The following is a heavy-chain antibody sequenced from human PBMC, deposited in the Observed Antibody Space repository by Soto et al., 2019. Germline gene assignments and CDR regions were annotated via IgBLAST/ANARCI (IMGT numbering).Heavy chain of an antibody. D-gene: IGHD3-10*01. CDR3: ARETYYYDSGTYYRKGYFAY. CDR2: ITHSEST. V-gene: IGHV4-34*01. J-gene: IGHJ4*02. CDR1: GGSFNGHY. Sequence: SETLSLTFAFYGGSFNGHYWCWISQSPAKGLEWIGEITHSESTNYNPSLKSRVTISVDTSKNQFSLRLSSVTAADTAVYYCARETYYYDSGTYYRKGYFAYWGQGTPVT.